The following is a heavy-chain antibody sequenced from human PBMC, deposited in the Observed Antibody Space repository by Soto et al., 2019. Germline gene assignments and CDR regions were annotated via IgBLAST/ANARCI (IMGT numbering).Heavy chain of an antibody. D-gene: IGHD3-10*01. J-gene: IGHJ6*02. Sequence: SETLSLTCTVSGGSVSSGNYYWSWIRQPPGKGLEWIGYFYYTGSTNYNPSLKSRVTISIDASKNQFSLRLSSVTAADTAVYYCASLGPTVRGLYYYYYGMDVWGQGTTVTVS. CDR1: GGSVSSGNYY. CDR2: FYYTGST. V-gene: IGHV4-61*01. CDR3: ASLGPTVRGLYYYYYGMDV.